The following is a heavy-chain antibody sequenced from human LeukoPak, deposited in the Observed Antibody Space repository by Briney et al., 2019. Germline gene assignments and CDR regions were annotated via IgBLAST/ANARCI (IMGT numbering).Heavy chain of an antibody. D-gene: IGHD2-15*01. CDR2: IYHSGST. CDR3: ARSDDFIRSHCSGGSCYSDY. V-gene: IGHV4-38-2*02. Sequence: SETLSLTCTVSGYSISSGYYWGWIRQPPGKGLEWIGSIYHSGSTYYNPSLKSRVTISVDTSKNQFSLKLSSVTAADTAVYYCARSDDFIRSHCSGGSCYSDYWGQGTLVTVSS. CDR1: GYSISSGYY. J-gene: IGHJ4*02.